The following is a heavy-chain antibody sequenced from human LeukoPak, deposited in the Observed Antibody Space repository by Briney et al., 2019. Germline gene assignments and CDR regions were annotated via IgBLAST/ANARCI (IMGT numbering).Heavy chain of an antibody. D-gene: IGHD4-23*01. CDR3: AREYHGGNPG. V-gene: IGHV3-74*01. CDR1: GFTFSSYW. Sequence: PGGSLRLSCAASGFTFSSYWMHWVRQAPGKGLVWVSRINSDGSTTSYADSVKGRFTISRDNAKNTLYLQMSSLGAEDTAVYYCAREYHGGNPGWGQGTLVTVSS. J-gene: IGHJ4*02. CDR2: INSDGSTT.